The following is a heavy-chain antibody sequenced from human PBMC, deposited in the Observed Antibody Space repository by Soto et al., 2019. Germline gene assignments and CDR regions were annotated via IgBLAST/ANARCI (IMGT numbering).Heavy chain of an antibody. J-gene: IGHJ4*02. CDR3: ATDDYGIFPY. CDR1: GYPFTTYY. V-gene: IGHV1-2*02. Sequence: SVKVSCKVSGYPFTTYYIHWVRQAPGQGLEWMGWIDPRSGGTVYEQKFQGRVTMTRDTSISTVYMDLSGLTSDDTALYYCATDDYGIFPYWGQGSLVTVSS. D-gene: IGHD3-10*01. CDR2: IDPRSGGT.